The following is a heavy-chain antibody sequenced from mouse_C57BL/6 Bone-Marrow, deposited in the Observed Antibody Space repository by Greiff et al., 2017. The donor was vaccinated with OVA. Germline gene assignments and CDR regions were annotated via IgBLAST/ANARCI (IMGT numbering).Heavy chain of an antibody. D-gene: IGHD2-5*01. Sequence: QVQLQQSGPGLVQPSQSLSITCTVSGFSLTSYGVHWVRQSPGKGLEWLGVIWSGGSTDYNAAFISRLSISKDNSKSQVFFKMNSLQADDTAIYYCAREDSNYLAWFAYWGQGTLVTVSA. V-gene: IGHV2-2*01. J-gene: IGHJ3*01. CDR1: GFSLTSYG. CDR3: AREDSNYLAWFAY. CDR2: IWSGGST.